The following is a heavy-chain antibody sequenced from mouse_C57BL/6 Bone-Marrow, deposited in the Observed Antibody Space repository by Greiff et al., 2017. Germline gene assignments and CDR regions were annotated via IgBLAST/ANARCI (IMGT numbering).Heavy chain of an antibody. CDR1: GFNIKDDY. CDR3: AFTGMDY. J-gene: IGHJ4*01. CDR2: IDPENGDT. Sequence: EVQVVESGAELVRPGASVKLSCTASGFNIKDDYMHWVKQRPEQGLEWIGWIDPENGDTEYASKFQGKATITADTSSNTAYLQLSSLTSEDTAVYYCAFTGMDYWGQGTSVTVSS. V-gene: IGHV14-4*01. D-gene: IGHD1-1*01.